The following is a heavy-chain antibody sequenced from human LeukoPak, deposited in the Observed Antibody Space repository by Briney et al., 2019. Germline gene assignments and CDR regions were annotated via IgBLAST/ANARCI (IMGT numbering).Heavy chain of an antibody. J-gene: IGHJ4*02. CDR3: ASTHYVWGSYLDY. V-gene: IGHV3-74*01. CDR1: GFTFSSYW. D-gene: IGHD3-16*02. CDR2: INSDGSST. Sequence: PGGSLRLSCAASGFTFSSYWMHWVRQAPGKGLVWVSRINSDGSSTSYADSVKGRFTISRDNARNTLYLQMNSLRAEDTAVYYCASTHYVWGSYLDYWGQGTLVTVSS.